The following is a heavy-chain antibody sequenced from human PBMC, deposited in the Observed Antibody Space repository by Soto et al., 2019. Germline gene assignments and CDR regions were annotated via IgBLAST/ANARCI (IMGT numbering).Heavy chain of an antibody. CDR2: INPSGGST. Sequence: ASVKVSCKASGYTFTSYYMHWVRQAPGQGLEWMGIINPSGGSTSYAQKFQGRVTMTRDTSTSTVYMELSSLRSEDTAVYYCARDRNGPFDSSGRDPYGMDVWGQGTTVTVSS. J-gene: IGHJ6*02. CDR1: GYTFTSYY. D-gene: IGHD3-22*01. CDR3: ARDRNGPFDSSGRDPYGMDV. V-gene: IGHV1-46*01.